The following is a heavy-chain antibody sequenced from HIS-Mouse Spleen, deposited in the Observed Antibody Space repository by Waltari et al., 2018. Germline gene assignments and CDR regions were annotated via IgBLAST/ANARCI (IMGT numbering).Heavy chain of an antibody. CDR1: GGSISSSSYD. Sequence: QLQLQESGPGLVKPSETLSLTCTVSGGSISSSSYDWGWIRQPPGKGLVWIGSIYYSGSTYYNPSLKSRVTISVDTSKNQFSLKLSSVTAADTAVYYCAREIPYSSSWYDWYFDLWGRGTLVTVSS. CDR3: AREIPYSSSWYDWYFDL. D-gene: IGHD6-13*01. J-gene: IGHJ2*01. V-gene: IGHV4-39*07. CDR2: IYYSGST.